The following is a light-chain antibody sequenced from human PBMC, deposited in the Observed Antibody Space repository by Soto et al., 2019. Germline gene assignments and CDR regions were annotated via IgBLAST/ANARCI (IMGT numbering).Light chain of an antibody. V-gene: IGLV2-14*01. CDR1: SGDIGSYNY. J-gene: IGLJ2*01. Sequence: QSALTQPASVSGSPGQTITISCTGTSGDIGSYNYVSWCQQHPGKAPKLIIYEGSSRPSGVSDRFSGSKSGNTASLTISGLQAEDEADYYCCSYAGRSTWDVVFGGGTKLTVL. CDR3: CSYAGRSTWDVV. CDR2: EGS.